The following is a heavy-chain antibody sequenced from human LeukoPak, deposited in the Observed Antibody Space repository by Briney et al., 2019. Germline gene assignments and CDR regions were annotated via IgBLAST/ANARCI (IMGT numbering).Heavy chain of an antibody. CDR1: GFPFDNWR. J-gene: IGHJ4*02. V-gene: IGHV3-30*02. D-gene: IGHD1-14*01. CDR3: AKDDNGPQDY. Sequence: EGSLRLSCAASGFPFDNWRTHWVRQAPGKRLEWLALIHFDGTHKYYLDSVKGRFTISRDNSKNTLYLQMNSLRPEDTAVYYCAKDDNGPQDYWGQGILVTVSS. CDR2: IHFDGTHK.